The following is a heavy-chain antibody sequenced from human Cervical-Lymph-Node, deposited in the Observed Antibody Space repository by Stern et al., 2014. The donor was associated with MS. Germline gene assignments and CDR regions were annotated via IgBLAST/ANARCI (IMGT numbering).Heavy chain of an antibody. Sequence: VQLEESGAEVKRPGSSVTVSCKTSGGTSNSYTISWVRQAPGQGLEWLGKIIPIFGATDYAQKFQDRLTITADESTATVYMELSSLTSDDTAVYYCARGPAARPDYWAQGTLVTVSS. D-gene: IGHD6-6*01. CDR2: IIPIFGAT. CDR3: ARGPAARPDY. V-gene: IGHV1-69*18. J-gene: IGHJ4*02. CDR1: GGTSNSYT.